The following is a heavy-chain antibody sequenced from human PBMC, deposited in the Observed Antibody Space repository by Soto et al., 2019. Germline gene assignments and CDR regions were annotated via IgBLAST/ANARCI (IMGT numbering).Heavy chain of an antibody. CDR1: GGSFSGYY. V-gene: IGHV4-34*01. CDR3: GRVSYHYARGTYRPRWFDP. J-gene: IGHJ5*02. Sequence: PSETLSLTCAVYGGSFSGYYWSWIRQPPGKGLEWIGEINHSGSTNYNPSLKSRVTISVDTSKNQFSLTLRSVTAAETAVYYCGRVSYHYARGTYRPRWFDPWGQGTLVTVSS. CDR2: INHSGST. D-gene: IGHD3-16*02.